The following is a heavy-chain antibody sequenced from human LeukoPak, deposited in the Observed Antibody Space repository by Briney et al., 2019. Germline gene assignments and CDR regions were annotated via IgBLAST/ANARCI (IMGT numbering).Heavy chain of an antibody. Sequence: GGSLRLSCAASGFTFSSYAMSWVRQAPGKGLEWVSAISGSGGSTYYADSVKGRFTISRDNSKNTLYLQMNSLRAEDTAVYYCARRDGYNWYYFDYWGQGTLVTVSS. CDR3: ARRDGYNWYYFDY. J-gene: IGHJ4*02. CDR2: ISGSGGST. V-gene: IGHV3-23*01. CDR1: GFTFSSYA. D-gene: IGHD5-24*01.